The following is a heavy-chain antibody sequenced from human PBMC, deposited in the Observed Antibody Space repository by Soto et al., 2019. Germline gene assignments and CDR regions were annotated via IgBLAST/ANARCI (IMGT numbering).Heavy chain of an antibody. V-gene: IGHV3-23*01. CDR2: ISGSGGST. D-gene: IGHD6-13*01. Sequence: GGSLRLSCAASGFTFSSYAMSWVRQAPGKGLEWVSAISGSGGSTYYADSVKGRFTISRDNSKNTPYLQMNSLRAEDTAVYYCAKDYIAAAGTPYFDYWGQGALVTVSS. J-gene: IGHJ4*02. CDR3: AKDYIAAAGTPYFDY. CDR1: GFTFSSYA.